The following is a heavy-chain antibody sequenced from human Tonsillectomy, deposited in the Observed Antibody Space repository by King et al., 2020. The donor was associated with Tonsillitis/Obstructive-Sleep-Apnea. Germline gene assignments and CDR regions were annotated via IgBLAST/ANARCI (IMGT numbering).Heavy chain of an antibody. J-gene: IGHJ5*02. CDR2: ISSSISTI. D-gene: IGHD2-2*03. CDR1: GFTFSSHI. Sequence: VQLVESGGGLIQPGGSLRLSCAASGFTFSSHIMNWVRQAPGKGLEWVSYISSSISTISYADSVKGRFTISRDNAKSSLYLQMNNLRDEDMGVYYCARDYGFRFDPWGQGTLVTVSS. CDR3: ARDYGFRFDP. V-gene: IGHV3-48*02.